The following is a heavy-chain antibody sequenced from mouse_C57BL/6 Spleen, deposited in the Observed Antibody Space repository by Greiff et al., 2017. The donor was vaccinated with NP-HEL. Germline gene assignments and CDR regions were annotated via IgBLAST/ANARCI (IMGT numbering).Heavy chain of an antibody. CDR1: GYTFTSYW. D-gene: IGHD4-1*01. V-gene: IGHV1-64*01. CDR3: AREGRTGYYFDY. CDR2: IHPNSGST. J-gene: IGHJ2*01. Sequence: QVQLQQPGAELVKPGASVKLSCKASGYTFTSYWMHWVKQRPGQGLEWIGMIHPNSGSTNYNEKFKSKATLTVDKSSSTAYMQLSSLTSEDSAVYYCAREGRTGYYFDYWGQGTTLTVSS.